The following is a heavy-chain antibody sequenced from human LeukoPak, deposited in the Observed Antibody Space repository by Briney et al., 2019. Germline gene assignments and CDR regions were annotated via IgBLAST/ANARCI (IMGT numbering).Heavy chain of an antibody. CDR2: ISGSGGST. CDR1: GFTFSSYA. J-gene: IGHJ4*02. CDR3: AKTARQYYYDSSGYWTDY. Sequence: GGSLRLSCAASGFTFSSYAMSWVRQAPGKGLEWVSVISGSGGSTYYADSVKGRFTISRDNSKNTLYLQMNSLRAEDTAVYYCAKTARQYYYDSSGYWTDYWGQGTLVTVSS. D-gene: IGHD3-22*01. V-gene: IGHV3-23*01.